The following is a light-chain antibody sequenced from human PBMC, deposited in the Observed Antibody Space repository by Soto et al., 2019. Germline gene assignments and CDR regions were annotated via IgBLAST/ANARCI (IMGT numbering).Light chain of an antibody. Sequence: DIVMTQSPDSLAVSLGERATINCKSSQSVLYSSNNKNYLAWYQQKPGQPHKLLIYWAYTRESGVHDRFSGSGSGKDFTLTIRSLQAEDVAVYYCNQYYSIPLTFGGGTKVDIK. J-gene: IGKJ4*01. V-gene: IGKV4-1*01. CDR1: QSVLYSSNNKNY. CDR2: WAY. CDR3: NQYYSIPLT.